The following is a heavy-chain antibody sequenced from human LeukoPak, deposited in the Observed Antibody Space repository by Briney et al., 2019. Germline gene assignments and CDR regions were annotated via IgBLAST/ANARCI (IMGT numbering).Heavy chain of an antibody. Sequence: GGSLRLSCAASGFTFSSYSMNWVRQAPGKGLEWVSSISSSSSYIYYADSVKGRFTISRDNAKNSLYLQMNSLRAEDTAVYYCARDRPHCSGGSCYLSAFDIWGQGTMVTVSS. D-gene: IGHD2-15*01. J-gene: IGHJ3*02. CDR1: GFTFSSYS. V-gene: IGHV3-21*01. CDR3: ARDRPHCSGGSCYLSAFDI. CDR2: ISSSSSYI.